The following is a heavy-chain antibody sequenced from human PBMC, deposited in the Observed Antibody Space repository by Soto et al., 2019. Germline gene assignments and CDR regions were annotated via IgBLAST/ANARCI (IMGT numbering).Heavy chain of an antibody. D-gene: IGHD5-18*01. CDR1: GGTFYTYT. CDR3: ARIPRYSFPTSDDLDS. V-gene: IGHV1-69*15. Sequence: QVQLVQSGAEVRKPGSSVQVSCKASGGTFYTYTFSWVRQAPGQGLEWMGSITPIYPTTNYAEKFQRRLTVTADGSTNTAYMELNSLTSEDTAVYYCARIPRYSFPTSDDLDSWGQGTLVTVSS. CDR2: ITPIYPTT. J-gene: IGHJ4*02.